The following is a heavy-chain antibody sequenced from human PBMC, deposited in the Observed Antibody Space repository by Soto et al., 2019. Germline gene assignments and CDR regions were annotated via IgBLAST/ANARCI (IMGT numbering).Heavy chain of an antibody. J-gene: IGHJ6*02. CDR2: INYRGSG. CDR3: ARGGRGMSTARAGLDV. V-gene: IGHV4-34*02. Sequence: QVQLQQWGAGLLKPSETLSLTCGVSGASLSDYYWTWIRQSPGKGLEWIGEINYRGSGNYNPSLKSRVTVSVDTSKNQFSLNLSSVTAADTAMYYCARGGRGMSTARAGLDVWGQGTTVTVS. CDR1: GASLSDYY. D-gene: IGHD5-18*01.